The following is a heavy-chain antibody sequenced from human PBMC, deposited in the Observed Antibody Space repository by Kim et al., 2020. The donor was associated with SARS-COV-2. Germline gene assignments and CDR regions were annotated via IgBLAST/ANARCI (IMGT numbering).Heavy chain of an antibody. CDR2: INHNGST. Sequence: SETLSLTCAVYGGSFSDYTWTWIRQPPGKGLEWIGEINHNGSTNLSPSLKSRITISVDTSKSQFSLTLKSMTATDAAVYYCARGRAGVVPSPVLGLGPYYHYYAMDVWGRGTPVAVSS. J-gene: IGHJ6*02. V-gene: IGHV4-34*01. CDR3: ARGRAGVVPSPVLGLGPYYHYYAMDV. D-gene: IGHD2-8*02. CDR1: GGSFSDYT.